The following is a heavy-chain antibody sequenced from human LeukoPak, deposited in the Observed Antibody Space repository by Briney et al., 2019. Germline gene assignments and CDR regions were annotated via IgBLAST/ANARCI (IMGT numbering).Heavy chain of an antibody. V-gene: IGHV3-21*01. J-gene: IGHJ4*02. CDR2: ISSSSSYI. CDR1: GFTFSSYS. CDR3: ARVPLGGGDRYFDY. D-gene: IGHD2-21*01. Sequence: GGSLRLSCAASGFTFSSYSMNWVRQAPGKGLEWVSSISSSSSYIYYADSVKGRFTISRDNAKNSLYLQMNSLRAEDTAVYYCARVPLGGGDRYFDYWGQGTLVTVSS.